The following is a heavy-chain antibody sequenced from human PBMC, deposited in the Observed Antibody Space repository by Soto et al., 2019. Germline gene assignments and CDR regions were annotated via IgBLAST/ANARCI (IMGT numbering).Heavy chain of an antibody. D-gene: IGHD6-6*01. CDR2: IYWDDDK. CDR3: ATSLYSRSYHWYFAL. Sequence: QITLKESGPTLVKPTQTLTLTCTFSGFSLSTSGVGVGWIRQPPGKALEWLALIYWDDDKRYSPSLRSRLTITKDTSKNQMVLTTTNMDPVNTPTYYCATSLYSRSYHWYFALWGRGTIVTVSS. V-gene: IGHV2-5*02. J-gene: IGHJ2*01. CDR1: GFSLSTSGVG.